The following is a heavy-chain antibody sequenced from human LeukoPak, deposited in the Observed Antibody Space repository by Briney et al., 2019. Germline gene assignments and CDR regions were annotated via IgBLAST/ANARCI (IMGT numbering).Heavy chain of an antibody. CDR1: GFTFSAYT. CDR2: ISSSSTYI. D-gene: IGHD3-10*01. Sequence: GGSLRLSCVASGFTFSAYTMNWVRQAPGKGLEWVSFISSSSTYIYYADSLKGRFTISRDNSKNTLYLQMSSLRAEDTAVYYCVKGRITMVRGVFDYWGQGTLVTVSS. CDR3: VKGRITMVRGVFDY. J-gene: IGHJ4*02. V-gene: IGHV3-21*01.